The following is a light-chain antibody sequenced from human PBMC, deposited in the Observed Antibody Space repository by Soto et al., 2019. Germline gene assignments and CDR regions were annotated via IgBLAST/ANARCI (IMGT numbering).Light chain of an antibody. Sequence: TQSPSTLSASVGDRVTITCRASQSISSSYLAWYQQKPGQAPRLLMYGASSRATGIPDRFSGSGSGTDFTLTISRLEPEDFAVYYCQQYGTSPTFGQGTKVEIK. J-gene: IGKJ1*01. CDR2: GAS. CDR3: QQYGTSPT. CDR1: QSISSSY. V-gene: IGKV3-20*01.